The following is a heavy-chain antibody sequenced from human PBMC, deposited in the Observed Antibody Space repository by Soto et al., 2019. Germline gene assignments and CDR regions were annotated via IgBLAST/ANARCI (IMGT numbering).Heavy chain of an antibody. D-gene: IGHD3-10*01. CDR3: AKVPNYYGSASYDYFDY. J-gene: IGHJ4*02. CDR1: GFSFSSFA. V-gene: IGHV3-23*01. CDR2: ISATGYYT. Sequence: GGSLRLSCAPSGFSFSSFAMSWVRQAPGKGLEWVSTISATGYYTYYADSVKGRFTISRNNSRNTLSLQMTSLRAEDTATYFCAKVPNYYGSASYDYFDYWGQGTLVTVSS.